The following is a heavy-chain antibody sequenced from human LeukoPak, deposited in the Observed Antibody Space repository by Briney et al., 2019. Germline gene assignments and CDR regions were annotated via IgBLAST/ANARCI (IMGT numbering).Heavy chain of an antibody. D-gene: IGHD5-18*01. V-gene: IGHV4-34*01. J-gene: IGHJ4*02. Sequence: SETLSLTCAVYGGSFSGYYWSWIRQPPGKGLEWIGEINHSGSTNYDPSLKSRVTISVDTSKNQFSLKLSSVTAADTAVYYCARIDSYGSYFDYWGQGTLVTVSS. CDR1: GGSFSGYY. CDR3: ARIDSYGSYFDY. CDR2: INHSGST.